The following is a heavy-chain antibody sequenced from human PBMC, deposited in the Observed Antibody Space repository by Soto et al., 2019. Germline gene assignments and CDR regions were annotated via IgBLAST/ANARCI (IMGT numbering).Heavy chain of an antibody. D-gene: IGHD2-2*01. Sequence: GGSLRLSCAASGFTFSSYGMHWVRQAPGKGLEWVAVISYDGSNKYYADSVKGRFTISRDNSKNTLYLQMNSLRAEDTAVYYCAKDLSSLRYYYYMDVWGKGTTVTVSS. V-gene: IGHV3-30*18. CDR1: GFTFSSYG. CDR3: AKDLSSLRYYYYMDV. J-gene: IGHJ6*03. CDR2: ISYDGSNK.